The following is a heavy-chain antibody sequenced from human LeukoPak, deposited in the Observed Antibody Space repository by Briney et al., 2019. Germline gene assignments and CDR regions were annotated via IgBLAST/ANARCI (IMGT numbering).Heavy chain of an antibody. CDR3: ARRLEGVSSYFDY. J-gene: IGHJ4*02. V-gene: IGHV4-59*08. D-gene: IGHD3-3*01. Sequence: PSETLSLTCTVSGGSISSYYWSWIRQPPGKGLEWIGYIYYSGSTNYNPSLKSRVTISVDTSKNQFSLKLSSVTAADTAVYYCARRLEGVSSYFDYWGQGTLVTVSS. CDR2: IYYSGST. CDR1: GGSISSYY.